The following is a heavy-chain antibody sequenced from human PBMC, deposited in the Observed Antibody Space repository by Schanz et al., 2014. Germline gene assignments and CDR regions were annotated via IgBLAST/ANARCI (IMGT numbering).Heavy chain of an antibody. CDR1: GFAFSTYS. V-gene: IGHV3-23*04. D-gene: IGHD4-4*01. Sequence: EVQLVESGGGLVKPGGSLRLSCAASGFAFSTYSMTWVRQAPGKGLEWVSAISGSGGDTYYADSVKGRFTISRDNSKNTMHLQMNSLRAEDTAVYFCAKDRWRATVMVDAFEIWGQGTKVTVSS. J-gene: IGHJ3*02. CDR3: AKDRWRATVMVDAFEI. CDR2: ISGSGGDT.